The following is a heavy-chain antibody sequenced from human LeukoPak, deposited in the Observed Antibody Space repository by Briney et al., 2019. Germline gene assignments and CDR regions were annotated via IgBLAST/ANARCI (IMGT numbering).Heavy chain of an antibody. Sequence: PSETLSLTCAVSGGSINTYYRSWVRQPPGKGLEWVGDICSSGNTNYNPTLKGRVSISLDTSKNQFSLNLSSVTAADTAVYYCAKHHTAFGAAHFYMNVWGKGPTVTVSS. V-gene: IGHV4-4*09. CDR2: ICSSGNT. CDR1: GGSINTYY. CDR3: AKHHTAFGAAHFYMNV. D-gene: IGHD3-3*01. J-gene: IGHJ6*03.